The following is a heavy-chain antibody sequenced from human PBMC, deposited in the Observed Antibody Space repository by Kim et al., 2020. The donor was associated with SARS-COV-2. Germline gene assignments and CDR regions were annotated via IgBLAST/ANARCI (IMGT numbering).Heavy chain of an antibody. CDR1: GGTFSSYA. J-gene: IGHJ4*02. CDR3: ASGGVDIVATIAFRGFDY. Sequence: SVKVSCKASGGTFSSYAISWVRQAPGQGLEWMGGIIPIFGTANYAQKFQGRVTITADESTSTAYMELSSLRSEDTAVYYCASGGVDIVATIAFRGFDYWGQGTLVTVSS. D-gene: IGHD5-12*01. V-gene: IGHV1-69*13. CDR2: IIPIFGTA.